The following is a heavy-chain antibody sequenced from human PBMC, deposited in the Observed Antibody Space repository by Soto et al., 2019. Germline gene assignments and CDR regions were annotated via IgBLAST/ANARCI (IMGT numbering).Heavy chain of an antibody. J-gene: IGHJ6*02. CDR2: VSNDGSNT. Sequence: QVHLEASGGGVVQPGRSPRLSCVGSGFTLSRFVLHWVRQAPGKGLEWVAVVSNDGSNTYYADSVKGRFTISRDKSMSTLYLQMNSLRREDTALYYCARGKMDVWGRGTTVIVSS. CDR3: ARGKMDV. V-gene: IGHV3-30*04. CDR1: GFTLSRFV.